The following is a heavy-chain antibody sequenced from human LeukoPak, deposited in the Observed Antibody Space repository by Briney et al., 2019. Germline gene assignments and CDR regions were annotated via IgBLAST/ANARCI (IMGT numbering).Heavy chain of an antibody. D-gene: IGHD4-11*01. CDR3: AREKNDYSNKWGSFDP. CDR2: INPSGGST. CDR1: GYTFTSYY. V-gene: IGHV1-46*01. Sequence: GASVKVSCKASGYTFTSYYMHWVRQAPGQGLEWMGIINPSGGSTSYAQKFQGRVTMTRDTSTSTVYMELSSLRSEDTAVYYCAREKNDYSNKWGSFDPWGQGTLVTVSS. J-gene: IGHJ5*02.